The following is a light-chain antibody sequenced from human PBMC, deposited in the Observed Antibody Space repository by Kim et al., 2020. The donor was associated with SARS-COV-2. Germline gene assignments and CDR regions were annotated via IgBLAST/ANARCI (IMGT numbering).Light chain of an antibody. Sequence: SVSPGERAILSCRASQSVSFNLAWYQQKHGQAPRLLIYSASIRAAGIPARFSGGGSGTDFTLTINSLQSEDFAVYFCQQSNKWPRTFGQGTKLEI. CDR1: QSVSFN. CDR3: QQSNKWPRT. CDR2: SAS. J-gene: IGKJ2*01. V-gene: IGKV3-15*01.